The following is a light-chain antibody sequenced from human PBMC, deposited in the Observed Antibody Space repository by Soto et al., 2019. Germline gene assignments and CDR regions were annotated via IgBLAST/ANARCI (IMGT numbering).Light chain of an antibody. Sequence: QSALTQPASVSGSPGQSITISCTGTSSDVGGYNYVSWYPQHPGKAPKLMIYDVSNRPSGGSNRFSGSKSGNTASLTISGLQAEDEADYYCSSDTSSSTYVVFGGGTKLTVL. CDR1: SSDVGGYNY. V-gene: IGLV2-14*01. CDR2: DVS. J-gene: IGLJ2*01. CDR3: SSDTSSSTYVV.